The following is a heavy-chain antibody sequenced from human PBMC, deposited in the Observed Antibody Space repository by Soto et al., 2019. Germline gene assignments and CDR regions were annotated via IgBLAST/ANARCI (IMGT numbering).Heavy chain of an antibody. CDR1: GYTLTELS. Sequence: EASVKVSCKVSGYTLTELSMHWVRQAPGKGLEWMGGFDPEDGETIYAQKFQGRVTMTEDTSTDTAYMELSSLRSEDTAVYYCATWIGWLQLFYYFDYWGQGTLVTVSS. D-gene: IGHD5-12*01. J-gene: IGHJ4*02. V-gene: IGHV1-24*01. CDR2: FDPEDGET. CDR3: ATWIGWLQLFYYFDY.